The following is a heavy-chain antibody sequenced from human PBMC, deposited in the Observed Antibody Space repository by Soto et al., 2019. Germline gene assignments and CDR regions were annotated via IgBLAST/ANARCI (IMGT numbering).Heavy chain of an antibody. J-gene: IGHJ2*01. CDR3: ARGASSVTTFYFDL. CDR1: GYTFTSYA. CDR2: INPGNGNT. D-gene: IGHD2-15*01. Sequence: QVQVVQSGAEVKKPGASVKVSCKASGYTFTSYAMHWVRQAPGQRLEWMGWINPGNGNTKNSQKFQGRVTITRDTFATTAYMELSSLRSEDTAVYSCARGASSVTTFYFDLWGRGTPLTVSS. V-gene: IGHV1-3*01.